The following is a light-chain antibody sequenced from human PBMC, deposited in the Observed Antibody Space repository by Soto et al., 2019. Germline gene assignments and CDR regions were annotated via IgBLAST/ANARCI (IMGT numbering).Light chain of an antibody. Sequence: SYELTQPPSVSVVPGQTARITCGGNNIGGRSVHWYQQRPGQAPVLVVYNDTDRPSGIPERFSGSNSGNTATLTIHRVEDGDEADFYCQVWDTSSDQWVFGGGTKLTVL. J-gene: IGLJ2*01. CDR2: NDT. CDR1: NIGGRS. V-gene: IGLV3-21*02. CDR3: QVWDTSSDQWV.